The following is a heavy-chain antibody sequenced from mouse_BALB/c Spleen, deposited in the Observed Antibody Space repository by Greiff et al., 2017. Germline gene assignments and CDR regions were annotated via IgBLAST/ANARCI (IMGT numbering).Heavy chain of an antibody. J-gene: IGHJ4*01. Sequence: LQESGAELMKPGASVKISCKATGYTFSSYWIEWVKQRPGHGLEWIGEILPGSGSTNYNEKFKGKATFTADTSSNTAYMQLSSLTSEDSAVYYCARSTTVVAMDYWGQGTSVTVSS. D-gene: IGHD1-1*01. CDR3: ARSTTVVAMDY. CDR2: ILPGSGST. V-gene: IGHV1-9*01. CDR1: GYTFSSYW.